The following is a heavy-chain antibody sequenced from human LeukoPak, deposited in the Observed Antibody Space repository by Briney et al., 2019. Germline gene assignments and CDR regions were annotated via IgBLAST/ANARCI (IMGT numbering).Heavy chain of an antibody. Sequence: SQTLSFTCAISGDSVSSNSAAWNWIRQSPSRGLEWLGRTYYRSKWYSDYAVSVRGRITINPDTSKNQFSLQLNSVTPEDSAVYYCAREAGRGWTFEYWGQGALVTVSS. V-gene: IGHV6-1*01. CDR2: TYYRSKWYS. J-gene: IGHJ4*02. CDR3: AREAGRGWTFEY. CDR1: GDSVSSNSAA. D-gene: IGHD6-19*01.